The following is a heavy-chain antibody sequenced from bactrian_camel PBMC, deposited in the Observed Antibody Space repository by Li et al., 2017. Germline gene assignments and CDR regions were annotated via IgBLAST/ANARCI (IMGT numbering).Heavy chain of an antibody. V-gene: IGHV3S53*01. CDR2: IGGADRA. J-gene: IGHJ4*01. CDR3: AIAGQTH. Sequence: HVQLVESGGGSVQAGGSLRLSCEAVQPLDSTYCMAWFRQAPGREREWVASIGGADRAIYADAVKGRSAISKNTLTLQMNSLKVEDTAVYYCAIAGQTHRGQGTQVTVS. CDR1: QPLDSTYC. D-gene: IGHD5*01.